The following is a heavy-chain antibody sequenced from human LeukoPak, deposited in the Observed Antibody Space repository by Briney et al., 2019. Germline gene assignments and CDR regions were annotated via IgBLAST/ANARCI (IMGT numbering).Heavy chain of an antibody. CDR2: ISGSGGST. D-gene: IGHD6-13*01. CDR3: AKDGAYSSRLNAFDI. Sequence: PGGSLRLSCAAPGFTFSSYAMSWVRQAPGKGLEWVSAISGSGGSTYYADSVKGRFTISRDNSKNTLYLQMNSLRAEDTAVYYCAKDGAYSSRLNAFDIWGQGTMVTVSS. J-gene: IGHJ3*02. V-gene: IGHV3-23*01. CDR1: GFTFSSYA.